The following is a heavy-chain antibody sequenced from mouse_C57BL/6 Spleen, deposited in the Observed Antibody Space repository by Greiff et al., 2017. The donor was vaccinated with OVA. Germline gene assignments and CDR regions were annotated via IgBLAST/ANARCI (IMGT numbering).Heavy chain of an antibody. CDR2: IDPENGDT. CDR1: GFNIKDDY. D-gene: IGHD2-12*01. CDR3: TRLRRYYAMDY. J-gene: IGHJ4*01. V-gene: IGHV14-4*01. Sequence: VHVKQSGAELVRPGASVKLSCTASGFNIKDDYMHWVKQRPEQGLEWIGWIDPENGDTEYASKFQGKATITADTSSNTAYLQLSSLTSEDTAFYYCTRLRRYYAMDYWGQGTSVTVSS.